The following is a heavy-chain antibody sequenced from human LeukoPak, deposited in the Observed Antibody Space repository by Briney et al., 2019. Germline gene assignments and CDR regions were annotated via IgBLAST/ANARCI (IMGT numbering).Heavy chain of an antibody. CDR3: ARDGGPQVSWPLDL. CDR1: GFTFNTYA. D-gene: IGHD3-16*01. CDR2: IGARGTNI. J-gene: IGHJ5*02. Sequence: GGSRRLSCAASGFTFNTYALSWVRQVPGKGLEWVSSIGARGTNIYYADSLKGRFTISRDNANNSLSLQMNSLRAEDTAVYYCARDGGPQVSWPLDLWGQGTLVTVSS. V-gene: IGHV3-21*06.